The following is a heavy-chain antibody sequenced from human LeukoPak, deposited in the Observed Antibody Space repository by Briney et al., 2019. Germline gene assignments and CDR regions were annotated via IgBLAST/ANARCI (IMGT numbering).Heavy chain of an antibody. Sequence: GGSLRLSCAASGFAFSSFAMIWVRQPPGKGLEWVSSIFPTSREIHYADSVRGRFTISRDNSKSTLSLQMNSLRAEDTAIYYCATYRQVMLPFESWGQGTLVTVSS. CDR3: ATYRQVMLPFES. CDR2: IFPTSREI. V-gene: IGHV3-23*01. D-gene: IGHD5-18*01. CDR1: GFAFSSFA. J-gene: IGHJ4*02.